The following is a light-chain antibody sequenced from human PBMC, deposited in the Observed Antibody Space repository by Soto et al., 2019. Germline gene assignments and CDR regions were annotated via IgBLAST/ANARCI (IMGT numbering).Light chain of an antibody. CDR1: QSVSSN. V-gene: IGKV3-20*01. J-gene: IGKJ4*01. CDR3: QQYGSSLT. Sequence: EIVMTQSPATLSVSPGERATLSCRASQSVSSNLAWYQQRPGQAPRLLIQGASSRATGIPDRFSGSGSGTDFTLTISRLEPEDFAVYYCQQYGSSLTFGGGTKVDIK. CDR2: GAS.